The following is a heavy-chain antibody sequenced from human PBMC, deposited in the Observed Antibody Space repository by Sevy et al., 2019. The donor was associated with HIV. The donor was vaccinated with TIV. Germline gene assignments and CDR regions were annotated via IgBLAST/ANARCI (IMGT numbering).Heavy chain of an antibody. CDR2: IYYSGST. V-gene: IGHV4-31*03. D-gene: IGHD5-18*01. J-gene: IGHJ4*02. CDR1: GGSISSGGYY. CDR3: ARTIRGYSYGLDY. Sequence: SETLSLTCTVSGGSISSGGYYWSWIRQHPGKGLEWIGYIYYSGSTYYNPSLKSRVTISVETSKNQFSLKLSPVTAADTAVYYCARTIRGYSYGLDYWGQGTLVTVSS.